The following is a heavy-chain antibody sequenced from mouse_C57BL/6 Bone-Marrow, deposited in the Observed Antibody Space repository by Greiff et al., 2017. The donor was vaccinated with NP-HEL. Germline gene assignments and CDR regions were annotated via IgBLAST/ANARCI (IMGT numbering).Heavy chain of an antibody. CDR3: ARGASWDYLDY. Sequence: VQLQQSGPELVKPGASVKISCKASGYAFSSSWMNWVKQRPGKGLEWIGRIYPGDGDTNYNGKFKGKATLTADKSSSTAYMQLSSLTSEDSAVYFCARGASWDYLDYWGQGTTLTVSS. CDR2: IYPGDGDT. CDR1: GYAFSSSW. V-gene: IGHV1-82*01. D-gene: IGHD4-1*01. J-gene: IGHJ2*01.